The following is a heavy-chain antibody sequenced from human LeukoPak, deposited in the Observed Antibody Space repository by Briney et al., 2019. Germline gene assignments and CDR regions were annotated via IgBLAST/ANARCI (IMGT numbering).Heavy chain of an antibody. J-gene: IGHJ4*02. CDR3: ARESGPKEGVRGLDY. V-gene: IGHV4-38-2*02. CDR1: GDFISNGYY. Sequence: SETLSLTCTVSGDFISNGYYWGWIRQPPGKGLEWIGSIYHSGRTYYNPSLKSRVTISVDTSKNQFSLKLSSVTAADTAVYYCARESGPKEGVRGLDYWGQGTLVTVSS. D-gene: IGHD3-10*01. CDR2: IYHSGRT.